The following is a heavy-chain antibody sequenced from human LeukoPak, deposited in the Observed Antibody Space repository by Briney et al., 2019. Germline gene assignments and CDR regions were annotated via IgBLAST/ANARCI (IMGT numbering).Heavy chain of an antibody. CDR3: AREIYYDSGKGIDY. D-gene: IGHD3-10*01. V-gene: IGHV5-51*01. CDR1: GYSFTSYW. Sequence: GESLKISCKGSGYSFTSYWICWVRQMPGKVLEWMGIIYPSNSDTRYSPSFQGQVTISADKSISTAYLQWSSLKASDTAMYYCAREIYYDSGKGIDYWSQGTLVTVSS. CDR2: IYPSNSDT. J-gene: IGHJ4*02.